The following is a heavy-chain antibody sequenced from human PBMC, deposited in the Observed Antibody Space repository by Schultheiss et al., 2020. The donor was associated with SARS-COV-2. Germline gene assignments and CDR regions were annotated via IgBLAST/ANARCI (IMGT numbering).Heavy chain of an antibody. V-gene: IGHV1-2*02. J-gene: IGHJ5*02. CDR1: GYTFTSYD. D-gene: IGHD6-19*01. CDR2: INPDSGGT. CDR3: ARDSSGWNNWFDP. Sequence: ASVKVSCKASGYTFTSYDINWVRQATGQGLEWMGWINPDSGGTNYAQKFQGRVTMTRDTSITTAYMELSSLRSDDTAVYYCARDSSGWNNWFDPWGQGTLVTVSS.